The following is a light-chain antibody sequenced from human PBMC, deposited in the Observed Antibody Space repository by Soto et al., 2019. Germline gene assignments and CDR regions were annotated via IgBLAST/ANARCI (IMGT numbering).Light chain of an antibody. CDR1: SSDVGGYNY. J-gene: IGLJ1*01. Sequence: QSALTQPPSESGSPGQSVTISSTGTSSDVGGYNYVSWYQQHPGKAPKLMIYEVSKRPSGVPDRFSGSKSGNTASLTVSGLQAEDEADYYCSSYAGSNYYVFGTGTKVTVL. CDR2: EVS. V-gene: IGLV2-8*01. CDR3: SSYAGSNYYV.